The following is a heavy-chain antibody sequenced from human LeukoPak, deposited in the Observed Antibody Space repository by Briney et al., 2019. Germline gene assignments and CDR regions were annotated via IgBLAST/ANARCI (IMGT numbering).Heavy chain of an antibody. V-gene: IGHV3-48*01. Sequence: PGGSLRLSCAASGFSFNDYDMHWVRQGKGKGLDWVSYISGSSGTIHYADSVRGRFTISRDNVKKSLYLYMNNLRAEDTAVYHCVGFGAYGGLWGQGTVVTVSP. CDR1: GFSFNDYD. J-gene: IGHJ4*02. D-gene: IGHD4-23*01. CDR3: VGFGAYGGL. CDR2: ISGSSGTI.